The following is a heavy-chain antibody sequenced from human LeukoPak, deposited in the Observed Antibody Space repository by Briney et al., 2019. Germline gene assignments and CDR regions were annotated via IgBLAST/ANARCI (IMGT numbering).Heavy chain of an antibody. CDR1: GDSLSIFY. CDR3: ARAGYSYGSIVFDY. Sequence: PSETLSLTCSVSGDSLSIFYWSWIRQAPGKGLEWIGSIHRGGTTNYSPSLKSRVTISVDTSKNQFSLKVSSVTDADTAVYYCARAGYSYGSIVFDYWGQGTLVTVSS. D-gene: IGHD5-18*01. CDR2: IHRGGTT. V-gene: IGHV4-59*01. J-gene: IGHJ4*02.